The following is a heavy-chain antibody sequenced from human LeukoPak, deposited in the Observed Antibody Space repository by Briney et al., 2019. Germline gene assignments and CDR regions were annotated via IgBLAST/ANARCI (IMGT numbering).Heavy chain of an antibody. CDR2: INAGNGNT. Sequence: ASVKVSCKASGYTFTTYAMHWVRQAPGQRLEWMGWINAGNGNTKYSQKFQGRVTITRDTSASTAYMELSSLRSEDTAVYYCARGYIAARGPFLDPWGQGTLVTVSS. D-gene: IGHD6-6*01. CDR1: GYTFTTYA. V-gene: IGHV1-3*01. J-gene: IGHJ5*02. CDR3: ARGYIAARGPFLDP.